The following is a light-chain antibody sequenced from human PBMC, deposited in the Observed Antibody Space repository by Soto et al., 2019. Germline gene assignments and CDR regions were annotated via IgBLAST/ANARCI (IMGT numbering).Light chain of an antibody. CDR1: QSVSSY. J-gene: IGKJ1*01. V-gene: IGKV3-11*01. CDR2: DAS. Sequence: EIVLTQSPATLSLSPGERATRSCRASQSVSSYLAWYQQKPGQAPRLLIYDASNRATGIPARFSGSGSGTDFTLTISSLEPEDFAVYYCQQRSNSWTFGQGTTVEIK. CDR3: QQRSNSWT.